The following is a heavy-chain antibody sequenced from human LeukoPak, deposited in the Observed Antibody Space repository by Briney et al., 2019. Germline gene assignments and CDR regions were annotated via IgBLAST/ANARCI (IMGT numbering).Heavy chain of an antibody. V-gene: IGHV4-61*08. Sequence: SETLSLTCTVSGGSIGSGDYHWSWIRQPPGKGLEWIGYIYYSGSTNYNPSLKSRVTISVDTSKNQFSLKLSSVTAADTAVYYCARASLGATGVYFQHWGQGTLVTVSS. D-gene: IGHD1-26*01. CDR1: GGSIGSGDYH. CDR3: ARASLGATGVYFQH. J-gene: IGHJ1*01. CDR2: IYYSGST.